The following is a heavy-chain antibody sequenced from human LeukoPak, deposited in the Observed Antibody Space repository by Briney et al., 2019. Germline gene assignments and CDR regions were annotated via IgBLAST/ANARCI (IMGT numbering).Heavy chain of an antibody. CDR2: ISYDGSNK. V-gene: IGHV3-30*18. D-gene: IGHD2-21*02. CDR1: GFTFSSYG. CDR3: AKDLVVVTAIPSDELDY. J-gene: IGHJ4*02. Sequence: PGGSLRLSCAASGFTFSSYGMHWVRQAPGKGLEWVAVISYDGSNKYYADSVKGRFTISRDNSKNTLYLQMNSLRAEDTAVYYCAKDLVVVTAIPSDELDYWGQGTLVTVSS.